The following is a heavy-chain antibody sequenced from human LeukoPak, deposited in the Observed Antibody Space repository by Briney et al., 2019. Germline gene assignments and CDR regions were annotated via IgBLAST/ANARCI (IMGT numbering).Heavy chain of an antibody. J-gene: IGHJ5*02. CDR2: ISSSSSYI. D-gene: IGHD2-2*01. V-gene: IGHV3-21*01. Sequence: PGRSLRLSCAASGFTFSSYGMHWVRQAPGKGLEWVSSISSSSSYIYYADSVKGRFTISRDNAKNSLYLQMNSLRAEDTAVYYCARGWHCSSTSCSFSWFDPWGQGTLVTVSS. CDR3: ARGWHCSSTSCSFSWFDP. CDR1: GFTFSSYG.